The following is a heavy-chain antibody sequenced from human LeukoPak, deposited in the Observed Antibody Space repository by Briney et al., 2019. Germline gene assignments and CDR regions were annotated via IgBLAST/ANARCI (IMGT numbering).Heavy chain of an antibody. CDR1: GFTFSTYW. V-gene: IGHV3-7*01. Sequence: GGSLRLSCAASGFTFSTYWMSWVRQAPGKGLEWVANIKQDESEKYYVDSVRGRFTISRDNAKNSLYLQMNSLRAEDTAVYYCARDRTFYDSSAYYDAFDIWGQGTMVTVSS. J-gene: IGHJ3*02. CDR2: IKQDESEK. CDR3: ARDRTFYDSSAYYDAFDI. D-gene: IGHD3-22*01.